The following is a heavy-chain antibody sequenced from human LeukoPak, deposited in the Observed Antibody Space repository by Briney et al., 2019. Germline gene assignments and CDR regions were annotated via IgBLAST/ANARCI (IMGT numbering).Heavy chain of an antibody. Sequence: ASVKVSCKASGYTFTGYYMHWVRQAPGQGLEWMGWINPNSGGTNYAQKFQGRVIMTRDTSISTAYMELSRLRSDDTAVYYCARDYDILTGYYILYVWGQGTPVTVSS. J-gene: IGHJ4*02. D-gene: IGHD3-9*01. CDR3: ARDYDILTGYYILYV. CDR1: GYTFTGYY. CDR2: INPNSGGT. V-gene: IGHV1-2*02.